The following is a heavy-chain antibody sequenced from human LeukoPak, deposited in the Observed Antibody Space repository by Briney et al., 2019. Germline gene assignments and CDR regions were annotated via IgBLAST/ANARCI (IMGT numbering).Heavy chain of an antibody. V-gene: IGHV3-7*01. CDR3: ARDNGGGDY. D-gene: IGHD3-10*01. CDR1: GFTLSSYW. Sequence: PGGSLRLSCAASGFTLSSYWMSWVRQAPGKGLERVANIKQDGSEKYYVDSVKGRFTISRDNAENSLYLQMNNLRVEDTAVYYCARDNGGGDYWGQGTLVTVSS. J-gene: IGHJ4*02. CDR2: IKQDGSEK.